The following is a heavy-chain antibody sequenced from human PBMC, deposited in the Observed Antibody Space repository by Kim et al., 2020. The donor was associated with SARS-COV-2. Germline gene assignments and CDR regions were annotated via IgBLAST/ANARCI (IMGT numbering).Heavy chain of an antibody. J-gene: IGHJ6*01. CDR3: ARVGVGCGCWEYYYYGM. D-gene: IGHD2-21*01. V-gene: IGHV3-21*01. CDR1: GFTFSSYS. Sequence: GGSLRLSCAASGFTFSSYSMHWVRQAPGKGLEWVSSISSSGSNIYYADSVKGRFTISRDNSKNSLYLQMNSLRAEDTAVYYCARVGVGCGCWEYYYYGM. CDR2: ISSSGSNI.